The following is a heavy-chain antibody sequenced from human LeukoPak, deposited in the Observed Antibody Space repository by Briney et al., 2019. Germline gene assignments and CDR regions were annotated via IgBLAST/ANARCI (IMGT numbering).Heavy chain of an antibody. J-gene: IGHJ3*02. CDR1: GFTFSSYA. D-gene: IGHD1-20*01. CDR3: ARDVGYNWNDGNAFDI. V-gene: IGHV3-30-3*01. Sequence: PGGSLRLSCAASGFTFSSYAMHWVRQAPGKGLEWVAVISYDGSNKYYADSVKGRFTISRDNSKNTLYLQMNSLRAEDTAVYYCARDVGYNWNDGNAFDIWGQGTMVTVSS. CDR2: ISYDGSNK.